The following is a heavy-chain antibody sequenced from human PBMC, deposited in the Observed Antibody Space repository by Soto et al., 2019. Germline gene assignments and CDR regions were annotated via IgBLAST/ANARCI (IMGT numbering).Heavy chain of an antibody. CDR1: GYSFTDYY. CDR3: ATHSNQKCSYVENWFVP. V-gene: IGHV1-2*02. J-gene: IGHJ5*02. D-gene: IGHD1-26*01. CDR2: ITPNNGGT. Sequence: ASVKVSCKASGYSFTDYYIHWVRQAPGHGLEWMGWITPNNGGTKYAQKFQGRVTMTRDTSISTAYMELTRLTSDDTAVYYCATHSNQKCSYVENWFVPCGPGTLVTGSS.